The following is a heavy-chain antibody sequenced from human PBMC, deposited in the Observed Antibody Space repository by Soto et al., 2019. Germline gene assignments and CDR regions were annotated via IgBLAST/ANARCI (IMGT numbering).Heavy chain of an antibody. CDR1: GFTVSTNY. D-gene: IGHD2-15*01. J-gene: IGHJ4*02. CDR2: IHIGGGT. Sequence: EVHLVESGGGLVQPGESLKLSCVVSGFTVSTNYMTWVRQAPGKGLEWVSGIHIGGGTYYADSVDGRITISRDNSENTLYLQINNQRTEDTAVYYCARVMPYCSGGSCHSVDYWGQGTLVNVSS. V-gene: IGHV3-66*01. CDR3: ARVMPYCSGGSCHSVDY.